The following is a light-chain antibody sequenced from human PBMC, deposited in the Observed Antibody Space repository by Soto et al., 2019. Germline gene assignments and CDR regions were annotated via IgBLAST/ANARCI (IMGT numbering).Light chain of an antibody. V-gene: IGKV2-28*01. CDR3: MQALQTPYT. CDR1: QSLLHRNGYNY. Sequence: VMTQSPLSLPVTPGEPASISCRSSQSLLHRNGYNYLDWYLQKPGQSPQLLIYLGSNRASGVPDRFSGSGSGTDFTLKISRVDTEDVGVYYCMQALQTPYTFGQGTKLEIK. J-gene: IGKJ2*01. CDR2: LGS.